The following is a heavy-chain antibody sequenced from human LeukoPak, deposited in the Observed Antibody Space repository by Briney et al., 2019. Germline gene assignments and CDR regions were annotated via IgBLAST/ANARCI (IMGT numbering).Heavy chain of an antibody. CDR1: GFTFSDTW. V-gene: IGHV3-74*01. CDR3: ARGYGSGSSHIDY. CDR2: IRSDGSDT. J-gene: IGHJ4*02. Sequence: GGSLRLSCAASGFTFSDTWMHWVRQAPGKGLVWVSRIRSDGSDTRYAESVKGRFTISRDNAKNTLYLQMNSLRAEDTAVYYCARGYGSGSSHIDYWGQGTLVTVSS. D-gene: IGHD3-10*01.